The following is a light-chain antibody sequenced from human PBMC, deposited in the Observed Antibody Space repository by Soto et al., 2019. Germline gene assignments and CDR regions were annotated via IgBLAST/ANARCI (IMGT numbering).Light chain of an antibody. CDR1: SSDVGGYNY. CDR3: ASYTGSATLL. J-gene: IGLJ2*01. CDR2: EVS. V-gene: IGLV2-8*01. Sequence: QSVLTQPPSASGSPGQSVTISCTGTSSDVGGYNYVSWYQQHPGKAPKLMIYEVSKRPSGVPDRLSGSKSGNTASLTVSGLQVDDEADYYCASYTGSATLLFGGGTKVTVL.